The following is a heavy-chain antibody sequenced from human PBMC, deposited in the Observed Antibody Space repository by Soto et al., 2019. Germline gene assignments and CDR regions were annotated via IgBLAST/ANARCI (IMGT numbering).Heavy chain of an antibody. CDR3: AKGRKWELLRTLDY. CDR1: GFAFSSYG. V-gene: IGHV3-30*18. J-gene: IGHJ4*02. Sequence: PGGSLRLSCAASGFAFSSYGMHWVRQAPGKGLEWVAVISYDGSNKYYADSVKGRFTISRDNSKNTLYLQMNSLRAEDTAVYYCAKGRKWELLRTLDYWGQGTLVTVSS. D-gene: IGHD1-26*01. CDR2: ISYDGSNK.